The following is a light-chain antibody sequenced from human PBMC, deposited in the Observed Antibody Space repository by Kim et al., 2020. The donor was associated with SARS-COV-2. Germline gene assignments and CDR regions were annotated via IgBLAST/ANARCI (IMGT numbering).Light chain of an antibody. V-gene: IGLV1-44*01. CDR3: AVWDDRLNGPV. J-gene: IGLJ3*02. Sequence: ELTQPPSASGTPGQRVSISCSGSTSNIGSNTVNWYQQLPGTAPKLLIYTNNQRPSGVPDRFSGSKSGTSASLAISGLQSEDEADYYCAVWDDRLNGPVFGGGTQLTVL. CDR1: TSNIGSNT. CDR2: TNN.